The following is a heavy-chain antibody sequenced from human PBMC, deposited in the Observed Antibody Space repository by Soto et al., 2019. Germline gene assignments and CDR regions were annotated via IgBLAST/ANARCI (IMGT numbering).Heavy chain of an antibody. J-gene: IGHJ1*01. CDR3: AKARRSSGWSGVQYLQH. CDR1: GFTFDDYA. V-gene: IGHV3-9*01. CDR2: ISWNSGSI. D-gene: IGHD6-19*01. Sequence: GGSLRLSCAASGFTFDDYAMHWVRQAPGKGLEWVSGISWNSGSIGYADSVKGRFTISRDNAKNSLYLQMNSLRAEDTALYYCAKARRSSGWSGVQYLQHWGQGTLVTVSS.